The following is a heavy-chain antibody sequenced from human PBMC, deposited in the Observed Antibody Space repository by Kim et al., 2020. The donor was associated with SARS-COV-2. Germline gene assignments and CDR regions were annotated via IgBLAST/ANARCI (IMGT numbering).Heavy chain of an antibody. D-gene: IGHD3-3*01. Sequence: SETLSLTCTVSGGSISSYYWSWIRQPAGKGLEWIGRIFTSVSTNYNPSLKSRVTMSVDTSKNQFSLKLSSVTTADTAVYYCAREVDFWSGYVHFDYWGQGTLVTVSS. J-gene: IGHJ4*02. V-gene: IGHV4-4*07. CDR3: AREVDFWSGYVHFDY. CDR2: IFTSVST. CDR1: GGSISSYY.